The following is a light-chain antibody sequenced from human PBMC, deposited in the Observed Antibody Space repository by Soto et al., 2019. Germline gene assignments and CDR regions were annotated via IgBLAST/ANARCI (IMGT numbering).Light chain of an antibody. J-gene: IGKJ1*01. CDR2: GAS. V-gene: IGKV3-20*01. CDR3: QQYGSSPWT. Sequence: EIVLTQSPGTLSLSPGERATLSCRASQSVSSSYLAWYQQKPGQAPRLLIYGASSRATGITDRFSGSGSGTDFTLTISRLGPEDFAVYYCQQYGSSPWTFGQETKVEIK. CDR1: QSVSSSY.